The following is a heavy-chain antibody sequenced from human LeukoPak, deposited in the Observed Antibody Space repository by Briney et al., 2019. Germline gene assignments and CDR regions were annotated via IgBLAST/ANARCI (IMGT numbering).Heavy chain of an antibody. CDR1: GFTFSSYA. CDR2: ISYDGSNK. V-gene: IGHV3-30-3*01. CDR3: ATQYCSGGSCSQRQLDY. D-gene: IGHD2-15*01. Sequence: GGSLRLSCAASGFTFSSYAMHWVRQAPGKGLEWVAVISYDGSNKYYADSVKGRFTISRDNSKNTQYLQMNSLRAEDTAVYYCATQYCSGGSCSQRQLDYWGQGTLVTVSS. J-gene: IGHJ4*02.